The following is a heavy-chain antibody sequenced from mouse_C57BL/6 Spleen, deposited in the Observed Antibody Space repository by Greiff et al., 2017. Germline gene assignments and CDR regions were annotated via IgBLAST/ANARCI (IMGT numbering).Heavy chain of an antibody. J-gene: IGHJ2*01. Sequence: EVQLVESGGGLVKPGGSLKLSCAASGFTFSDYGMHWVRQAPEKGLEWVAYISSGSSTIYYADTVKGQFTISRDNAKNTLFLQMTSLRSEDTAMYYCARDYGSRGGFDYWGQGTTLTVSS. CDR2: ISSGSSTI. CDR3: ARDYGSRGGFDY. D-gene: IGHD1-1*01. V-gene: IGHV5-17*01. CDR1: GFTFSDYG.